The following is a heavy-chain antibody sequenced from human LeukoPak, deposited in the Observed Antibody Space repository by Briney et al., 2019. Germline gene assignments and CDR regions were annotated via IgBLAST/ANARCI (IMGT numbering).Heavy chain of an antibody. CDR2: ISCEGSNK. V-gene: IGHV3-30*04. CDR1: GFTFSSYA. CDR3: ATAPINIIVVVTPLAY. Sequence: PGGSLRLSCAASGFTFSSYAMHCVRQAPGKGLEGGAGISCEGSNKYCAHSVQGRFTLSKDNSNNTLYLQMNSLRPEDTAVYYCATAPINIIVVVTPLAYWGQGTLVTVSP. D-gene: IGHD3-22*01. J-gene: IGHJ4*02.